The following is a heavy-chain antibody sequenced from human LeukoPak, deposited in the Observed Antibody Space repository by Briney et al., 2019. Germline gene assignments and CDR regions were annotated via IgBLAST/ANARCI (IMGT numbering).Heavy chain of an antibody. CDR3: ARARGRFGELFDY. Sequence: SETLSLTCTVSGGSISSGGYYWSWIRQPPGKGLEWIGYIYYIGSTFYNPSLKSRLAISLDTSKSQFSLKLSSVTGADTVVYYCARARGRFGELFDYWGRGTLVTVSS. V-gene: IGHV4-31*03. D-gene: IGHD3-10*01. CDR1: GGSISSGGYY. J-gene: IGHJ4*02. CDR2: IYYIGST.